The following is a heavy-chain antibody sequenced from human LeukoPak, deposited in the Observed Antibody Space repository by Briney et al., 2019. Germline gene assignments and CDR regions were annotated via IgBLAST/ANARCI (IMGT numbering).Heavy chain of an antibody. Sequence: GSLRLSCAASGFTFSTYSMNWIRQAPGKGMEWIAYIHNTGRTNYNPSLKSRLFVSVDRSKNQASLNLNSMTAADTAIYYCAKMTIHGDSVLWGQGILVTVSS. CDR2: IHNTGRT. D-gene: IGHD4-17*01. J-gene: IGHJ4*02. V-gene: IGHV4-59*01. CDR3: AKMTIHGDSVL. CDR1: GFTFSTYS.